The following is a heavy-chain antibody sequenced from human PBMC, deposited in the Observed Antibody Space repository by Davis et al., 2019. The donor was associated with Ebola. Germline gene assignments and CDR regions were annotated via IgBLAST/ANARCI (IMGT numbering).Heavy chain of an antibody. J-gene: IGHJ4*02. D-gene: IGHD1-26*01. CDR2: ISHSGST. Sequence: MPSETLSLTCAVSGGSISSSNWWSWVRQPPGKGLEWIGEISHSGSTNYNPSLKSRVTISVDKSKTQFSLKLSSVTVADTAVYYCASGRGWRGRYFDYWGQGTLVTVSS. CDR3: ASGRGWRGRYFDY. CDR1: GGSISSSNW. V-gene: IGHV4-4*02.